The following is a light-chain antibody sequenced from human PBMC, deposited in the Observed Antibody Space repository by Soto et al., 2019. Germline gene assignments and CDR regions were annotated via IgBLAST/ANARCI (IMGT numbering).Light chain of an antibody. CDR2: QNT. V-gene: IGLV3-1*01. J-gene: IGLJ3*02. CDR3: QVWDSYNDHVGV. CDR1: KLGDKY. Sequence: SYELTQPPSVSVSLGQTASITCSGDKLGDKYAHWYQQKPGQSPVLVIYQNTKRPSGIPERFSGSNSGNTATLTITRVEAGDEADYYCQVWDSYNDHVGVFGGGTKLTVL.